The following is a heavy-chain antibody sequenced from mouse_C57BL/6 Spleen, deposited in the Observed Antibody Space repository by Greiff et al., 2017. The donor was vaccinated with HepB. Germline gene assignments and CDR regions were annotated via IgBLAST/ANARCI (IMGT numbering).Heavy chain of an antibody. CDR3: ARHEGYYGNYGLLYFDV. Sequence: QVQLQQSGAELVKPGASVKLSCKASGYTFTEYTIHWVKQRSGQGLEWIGWFYPGSGSIKYNEKFKDKATLTADKSSSTVYMELSRLTSEDSAVYFCARHEGYYGNYGLLYFDVWGTGTTVTVSS. V-gene: IGHV1-62-2*01. CDR1: GYTFTEYT. CDR2: FYPGSGSI. J-gene: IGHJ1*03. D-gene: IGHD2-1*01.